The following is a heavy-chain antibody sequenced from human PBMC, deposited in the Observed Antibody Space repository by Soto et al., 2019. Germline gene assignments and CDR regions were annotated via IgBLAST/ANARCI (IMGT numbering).Heavy chain of an antibody. V-gene: IGHV3-48*01. Sequence: PGGSLRLSCAASGFTFSSYSMNWVRQAPGKGLEWVSYISSSSSTIYYADSVKGRFTISRDNAKNSLYLQMNSLRAEDTAVYYCARSHIMITFGGVTPPDPIGIDYWGQGTLVTVSS. D-gene: IGHD3-16*01. CDR2: ISSSSSTI. CDR3: ARSHIMITFGGVTPPDPIGIDY. J-gene: IGHJ4*02. CDR1: GFTFSSYS.